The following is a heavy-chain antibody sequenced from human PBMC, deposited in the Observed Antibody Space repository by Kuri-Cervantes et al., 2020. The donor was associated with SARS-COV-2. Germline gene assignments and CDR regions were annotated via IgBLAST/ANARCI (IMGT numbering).Heavy chain of an antibody. Sequence: SETLSLTCAVYGGSFSGYYWSWIRQPPGKGLEWIGEINHSGSTNYNPSLKSRVTISVDTSKNQFSLKLSSVTAADTAVYYCARLNGYSGYDYSFGYFDYWGQGTLVTVSS. CDR1: GGSFSGYY. V-gene: IGHV4-34*01. J-gene: IGHJ4*02. D-gene: IGHD5-12*01. CDR3: ARLNGYSGYDYSFGYFDY. CDR2: INHSGST.